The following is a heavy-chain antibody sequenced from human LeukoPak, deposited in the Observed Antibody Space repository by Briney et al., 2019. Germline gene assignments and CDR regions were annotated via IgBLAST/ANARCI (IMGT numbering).Heavy chain of an antibody. CDR2: INHSGST. J-gene: IGHJ4*02. D-gene: IGHD3-9*01. CDR3: ARLAHYDILTGPLYYFDY. CDR1: GGSFSGYY. Sequence: PSETLSLTCAVYGGSFSGYYWSWIRQPPGKGLEWIGEINHSGSTNYNPSLKSRATISVDTSKNQFSPKLSSVTAADTAVYYCARLAHYDILTGPLYYFDYWGQGTLVTVSS. V-gene: IGHV4-34*01.